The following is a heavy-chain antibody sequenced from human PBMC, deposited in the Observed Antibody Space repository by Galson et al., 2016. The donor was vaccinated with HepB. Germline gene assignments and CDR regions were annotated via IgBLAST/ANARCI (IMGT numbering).Heavy chain of an antibody. V-gene: IGHV1-3*01. Sequence: SVKVSCRASGYTFPAYTVHWVRQAPGQRLDWMGWFHPGDGGTKYFPKFEGRATFSGDTSASTAYLELDSLRSEDTAVYYCARQFPGVQWDFWGQGSLVTVSS. CDR3: ARQFPGVQWDF. J-gene: IGHJ4*02. CDR1: GYTFPAYT. D-gene: IGHD2-8*01. CDR2: FHPGDGGT.